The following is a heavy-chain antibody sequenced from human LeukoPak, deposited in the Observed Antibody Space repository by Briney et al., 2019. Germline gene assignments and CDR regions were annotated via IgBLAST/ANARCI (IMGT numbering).Heavy chain of an antibody. V-gene: IGHV4-31*03. J-gene: IGHJ5*02. CDR3: ARDWVPRGYSYGWGNWFDP. Sequence: SQTLSLTCTVSGGSISSGGYYWSWIRQHPGKGLEWIGYIYYSGSTNYNPSLKSRVTISVDTSKNQFSLKLSSVTAADTAVYYCARDWVPRGYSYGWGNWFDPWGQGTLVTVSS. CDR2: IYYSGST. D-gene: IGHD5-18*01. CDR1: GGSISSGGYY.